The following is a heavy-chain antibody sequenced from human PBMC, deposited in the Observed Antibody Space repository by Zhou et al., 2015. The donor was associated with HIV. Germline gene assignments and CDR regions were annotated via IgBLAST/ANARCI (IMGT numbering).Heavy chain of an antibody. CDR2: IKRKISGGTT. Sequence: EVQLVESGGGLVKPGRSLRLSCTSSGFTFADYALSWFRQAPGKGLEWVGFIKRKISGGTTEYAASVKGRFTISRDDSKSVAYLQMNSLKIEDTAVYYCTRDLVQIDIWGQGTMVTVSS. J-gene: IGHJ3*02. CDR3: TRDLVQIDI. CDR1: GFTFADYA. D-gene: IGHD2-8*02. V-gene: IGHV3-49*05.